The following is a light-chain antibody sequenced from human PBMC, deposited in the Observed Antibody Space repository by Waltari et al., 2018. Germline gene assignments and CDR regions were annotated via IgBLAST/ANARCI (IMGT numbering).Light chain of an antibody. CDR2: KDT. CDR1: ALPKQY. J-gene: IGLJ2*01. CDR3: QTTDSSGIYS. Sequence: SYALTQPPSVSVSPGQTATITCSGDALPKQYVYWYQQRPGRAPVLVVYKDTERPSGIPDRFSGSSSGTTVSLTLSGVQAEDEADYYCQTTDSSGIYSFGGGTKLTVL. V-gene: IGLV3-25*03.